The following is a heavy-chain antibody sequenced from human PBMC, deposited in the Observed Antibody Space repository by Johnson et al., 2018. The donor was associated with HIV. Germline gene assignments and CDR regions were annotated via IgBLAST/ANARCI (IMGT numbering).Heavy chain of an antibody. CDR3: ARPSVTTRDAFDI. Sequence: VLLVESGGGLVRPGGSLRLSCAASGFTFNEHGMSWVRQVPGKGLEWVSGINWNGGSTGYADSVNGRFTISRDNAKNSLFLQMNRLRAEDTAVYYCARPSVTTRDAFDIWGQGTMVTVSS. J-gene: IGHJ3*02. CDR1: GFTFNEHG. V-gene: IGHV3-20*04. D-gene: IGHD4-17*01. CDR2: INWNGGST.